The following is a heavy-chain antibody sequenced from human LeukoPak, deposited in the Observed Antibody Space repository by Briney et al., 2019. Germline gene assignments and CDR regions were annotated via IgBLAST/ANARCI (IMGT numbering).Heavy chain of an antibody. CDR1: GRFNSRYY. V-gene: IGHV4-59*01. Sequence: PSEPLSLTCTVSGRFNSRYYWSWLRQPPGKGLEWIGYIYYSGSTNYNPSLKSRVTISVDTSKNQFSLKLSSVAAADTAVYYCARDKGIAAAGFDYWGQGTLVSVSS. CDR2: IYYSGST. D-gene: IGHD6-13*01. CDR3: ARDKGIAAAGFDY. J-gene: IGHJ4*02.